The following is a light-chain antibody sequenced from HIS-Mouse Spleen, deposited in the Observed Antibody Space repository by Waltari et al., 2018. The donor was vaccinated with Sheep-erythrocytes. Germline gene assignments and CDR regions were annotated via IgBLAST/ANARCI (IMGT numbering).Light chain of an antibody. CDR2: AAS. CDR1: QGISSY. J-gene: IGKJ2*01. V-gene: IGKV1-8*01. CDR3: QQYYRYPYT. Sequence: AIRMTQSPSSLSASTGDRVTITCRASQGISSYLAWYQQKPGKAPKLLIYAASTLQSGVTSRFSGSGSGTDFTVTISCMQSEDFATYYCQQYYRYPYTFGQGTKLEIK.